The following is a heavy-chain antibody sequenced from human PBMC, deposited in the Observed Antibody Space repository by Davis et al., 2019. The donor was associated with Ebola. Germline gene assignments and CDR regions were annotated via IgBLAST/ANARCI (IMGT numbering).Heavy chain of an antibody. Sequence: SETLSLTCTVSGGPIGTYYWRWIRQPPGKGLEWIGYIDYSGSSNYNPSLKSRVTISLDTSKSEFSLKVGSVTAADTAVYFCARARRYTARQDAFDIWGQGTVVIVSS. D-gene: IGHD1-14*01. CDR1: GGPIGTYY. CDR2: IDYSGSS. CDR3: ARARRYTARQDAFDI. V-gene: IGHV4-59*01. J-gene: IGHJ3*02.